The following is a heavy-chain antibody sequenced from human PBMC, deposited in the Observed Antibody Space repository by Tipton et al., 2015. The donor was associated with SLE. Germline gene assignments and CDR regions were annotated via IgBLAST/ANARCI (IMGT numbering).Heavy chain of an antibody. CDR2: INHSGST. CDR3: ATAMPLVGSTMVRGEDAFDI. D-gene: IGHD3-10*01. Sequence: TLSLTCAVYGGSFSGYYWSWIRQPPGKGLEWIGEINHSGSTNYNPSLKSRVTISVDTSKNQFSLKLSSVTAADTAVYYCATAMPLVGSTMVRGEDAFDIWGQGTMVTVSS. J-gene: IGHJ3*02. CDR1: GGSFSGYY. V-gene: IGHV4-34*01.